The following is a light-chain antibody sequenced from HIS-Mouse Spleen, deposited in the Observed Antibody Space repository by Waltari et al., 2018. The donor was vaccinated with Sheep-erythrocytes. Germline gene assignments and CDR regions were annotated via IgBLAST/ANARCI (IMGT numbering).Light chain of an antibody. J-gene: IGLJ3*02. CDR3: CSYAGSSTPWV. V-gene: IGLV2-23*01. CDR1: SRDVGSYNL. Sequence: QSALTQPASVSGSPGQSITIPCTGTSRDVGSYNLFSCYQQHPGKAPKLMIYEGSKRPSGVSNRFSGSKSGNTASLTISGLQAEDEADYYCCSYAGSSTPWVFGGGTKLTVL. CDR2: EGS.